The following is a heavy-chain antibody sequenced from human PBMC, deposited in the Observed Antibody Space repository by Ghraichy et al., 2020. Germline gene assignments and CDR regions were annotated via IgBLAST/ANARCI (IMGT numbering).Heavy chain of an antibody. CDR3: TRARSLTRWDLEY. V-gene: IGHV3-23*01. J-gene: IGHJ4*02. CDR2: VSGSGRAT. D-gene: IGHD3-9*01. CDR1: GFTFSSFD. Sequence: GESLNISCVASGFTFSSFDMSWVRQAPGKGLEWVSGVSGSGRATNYADSVKGRFTISRDNSKNTLYLQMNSLRAEDTATYYCTRARSLTRWDLEYWGQGTLVTVSS.